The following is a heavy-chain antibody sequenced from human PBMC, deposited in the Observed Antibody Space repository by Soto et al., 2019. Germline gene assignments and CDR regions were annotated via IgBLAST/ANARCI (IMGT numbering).Heavy chain of an antibody. D-gene: IGHD6-19*01. CDR3: ARDGDSSGWYSYLDY. V-gene: IGHV3-30-3*01. J-gene: IGHJ4*02. CDR2: ISYDGSNK. Sequence: GGSLRLSCEASGFTFSSYAMHWVRQAPGKGLEWVAVISYDGSNKYYADSVKGRFTISRDNSKNTLYLQMNSLRAEDTAVYYCARDGDSSGWYSYLDYWGQGTLVTVSS. CDR1: GFTFSSYA.